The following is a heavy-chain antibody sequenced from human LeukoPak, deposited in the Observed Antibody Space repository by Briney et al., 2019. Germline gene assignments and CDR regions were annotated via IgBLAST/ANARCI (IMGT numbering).Heavy chain of an antibody. Sequence: GGSLRLSCAVSGFTFSSSWMHWVRQAPGKGLVWVSHIKTDGSTTAYADSVKGRFTISRDNAKNTLYLQMNSLRAEDTAVYYCARDRYYGSGSYYPSYYFDYWGQGTLVTVSS. D-gene: IGHD3-10*01. CDR1: GFTFSSSW. V-gene: IGHV3-74*01. J-gene: IGHJ4*02. CDR3: ARDRYYGSGSYYPSYYFDY. CDR2: IKTDGSTT.